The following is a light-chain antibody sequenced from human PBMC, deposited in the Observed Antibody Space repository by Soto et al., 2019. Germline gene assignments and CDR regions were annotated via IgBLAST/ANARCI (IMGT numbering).Light chain of an antibody. V-gene: IGLV1-40*01. CDR3: QSYDSSLSGPF. CDR1: SSNIGAGYD. CDR2: GNS. J-gene: IGLJ1*01. Sequence: QSVLTQPPSVSGAPGQRVTISCTGSSSNIGAGYDVHWYQQLPGTAPKLLIYGNSNRPSGVPDRFSGSKSGTSASLAITGLQAEDEADYYCQSYDSSLSGPFFGTGTELTVL.